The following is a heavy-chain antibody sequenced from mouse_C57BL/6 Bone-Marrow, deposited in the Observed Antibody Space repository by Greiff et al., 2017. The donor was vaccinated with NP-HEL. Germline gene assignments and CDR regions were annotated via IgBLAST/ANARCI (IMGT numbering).Heavy chain of an antibody. CDR3: ARERWYLRQSWFAY. CDR1: GYTFTNYG. Sequence: VKLLESGAELVRPGASVKLSCKASGYTFTNYGISWVKQRTGQGLEWIGDINPNNGNTNYNEKFKGKATLTVDKSSSTAYMELRSLTSEDSAVYFCARERWYLRQSWFAYWGQGTLVTVSA. V-gene: IGHV1-81*01. CDR2: INPNNGNT. D-gene: IGHD1-1*02. J-gene: IGHJ3*01.